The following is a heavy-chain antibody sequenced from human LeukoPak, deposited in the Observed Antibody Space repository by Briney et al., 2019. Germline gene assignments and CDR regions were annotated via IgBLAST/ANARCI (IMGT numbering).Heavy chain of an antibody. Sequence: GGSLRLSCAASGFTFSSYSMNWVRQAPGKGLEWVSYISSSSSMIYYADSVKGRFTISRDNAKNSLYLQMNSLRAEDTAVYYCARGLIQHWGQGTLVTVSS. CDR1: GFTFSSYS. V-gene: IGHV3-48*04. J-gene: IGHJ1*01. CDR2: ISSSSSMI. CDR3: ARGLIQH.